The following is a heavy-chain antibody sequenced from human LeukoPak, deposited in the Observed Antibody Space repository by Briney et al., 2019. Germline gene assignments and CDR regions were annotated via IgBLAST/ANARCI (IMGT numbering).Heavy chain of an antibody. CDR1: GITFSTYS. D-gene: IGHD6-19*01. V-gene: IGHV3-23*05. J-gene: IGHJ4*02. CDR3: AKDIVPDSGWDLDY. Sequence: GGSLRLSCVASGITFSTYSMSWVRQRPGKGLEWVASIYNSGTKIFYSDSVKGGVTTPRDNSNTVLFLQMDSLRAEDSAIYYCAKDIVPDSGWDLDYWGRGTLVTVSS. CDR2: IYNSGTKI.